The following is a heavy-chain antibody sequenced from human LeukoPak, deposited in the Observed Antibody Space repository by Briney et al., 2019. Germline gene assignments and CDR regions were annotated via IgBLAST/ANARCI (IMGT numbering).Heavy chain of an antibody. J-gene: IGHJ4*02. CDR2: LSGSGGST. CDR1: GFTFSNYV. CDR3: AKVGTYCSTTSCYFYDY. Sequence: GGSLRLSCAASGFTFSNYVMSWVRQAPGEGLEWVSGLSGSGGSTFYADSVKGRFTISRDNSKNTLFLQMNSLRAEDTAVYYCAKVGTYCSTTSCYFYDYWGQGTLVTVSS. D-gene: IGHD2-2*01. V-gene: IGHV3-23*01.